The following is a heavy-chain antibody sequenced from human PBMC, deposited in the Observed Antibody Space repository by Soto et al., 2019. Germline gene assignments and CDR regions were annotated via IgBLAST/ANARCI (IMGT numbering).Heavy chain of an antibody. CDR2: ISVVNGNT. Sequence: QVQLVQSGETVKEPGASMKVSCATSGYTFTRHGFSWVRQAPGQGLEWMGWISVVNGNTKYAQKFHDRVTLTTDISTTTAHMELRSLSTDDTATYYCVRDTGPYNYHYDAFDLWGQGTAVTVSS. CDR1: GYTFTRHG. V-gene: IGHV1-18*04. J-gene: IGHJ3*01. D-gene: IGHD1-20*01. CDR3: VRDTGPYNYHYDAFDL.